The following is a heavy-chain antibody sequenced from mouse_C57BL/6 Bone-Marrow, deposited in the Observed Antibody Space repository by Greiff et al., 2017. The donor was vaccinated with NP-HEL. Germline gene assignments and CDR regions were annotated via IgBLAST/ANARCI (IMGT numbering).Heavy chain of an antibody. CDR2: INPGSGGT. CDR3: ARSGSRWD. Sequence: QVQLQQSGAELVRPGTSVKVSCKASGYAFTNYLIEWVKQRPGQGLEWIGVINPGSGGTNYNEKFKGKATLTADKSSSTAYMQLSSLTSEDSAVYFCARSGSRWDWGQGTTLTVSS. CDR1: GYAFTNYL. D-gene: IGHD4-1*01. J-gene: IGHJ2*01. V-gene: IGHV1-54*01.